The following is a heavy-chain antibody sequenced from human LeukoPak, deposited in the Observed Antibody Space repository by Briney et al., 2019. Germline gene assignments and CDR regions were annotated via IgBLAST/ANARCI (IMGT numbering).Heavy chain of an antibody. CDR3: ARLSYYYDTSGYLDY. V-gene: IGHV1-2*02. J-gene: IGHJ4*02. D-gene: IGHD3-22*01. CDR2: INPNSGVS. CDR1: GYAFTGYY. Sequence: ASVKVSCTASGYAFTGYYIHWVRQAPGQGREWMGWINPNSGVSDYAQKFQGRVTMTSDKSISTAYMELSRLRSDDAAVYYCARLSYYYDTSGYLDYWGQGTLVSASS.